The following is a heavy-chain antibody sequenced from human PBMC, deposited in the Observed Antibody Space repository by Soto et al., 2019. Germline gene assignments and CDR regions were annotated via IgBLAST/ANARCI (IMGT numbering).Heavy chain of an antibody. CDR2: ISYDGSNK. CDR1: GFTFSSYA. V-gene: IGHV3-30-3*01. CDR3: ARGDYYDSSGYYPTLDY. D-gene: IGHD3-22*01. Sequence: GALRLSCAASGFTFSSYAMHWVRQAPGKGLEWVAVISYDGSNKYYADSVKGRFTISRDNSKNTLYLQMNSLRAEDTAVYYCARGDYYDSSGYYPTLDYWGQGTLVTVSS. J-gene: IGHJ4*02.